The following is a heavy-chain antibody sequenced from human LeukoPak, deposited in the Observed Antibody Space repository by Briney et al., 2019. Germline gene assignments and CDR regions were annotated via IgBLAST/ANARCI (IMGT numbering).Heavy chain of an antibody. Sequence: SETLSLTCTVSGGSISSYYWSWIRQPAGKGLEWIGRIYTSGSTNYNPSLKSRVTMSVDTSKNQFSLKLSSVTAADTAVYYCARDSKYYYDSSGYLVDYWGQGTLVTVSS. V-gene: IGHV4-4*07. CDR2: IYTSGST. J-gene: IGHJ4*02. CDR1: GGSISSYY. CDR3: ARDSKYYYDSSGYLVDY. D-gene: IGHD3-22*01.